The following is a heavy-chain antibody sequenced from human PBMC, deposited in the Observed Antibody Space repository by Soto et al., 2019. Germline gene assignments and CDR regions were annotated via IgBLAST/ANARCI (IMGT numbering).Heavy chain of an antibody. D-gene: IGHD6-6*01. J-gene: IGHJ6*02. CDR2: ISAYNGNT. CDR3: AREQLARFYYYYYGMDV. V-gene: IGHV1-18*01. Sequence: QVQLVQSGAEVKKPGASVKVSCKASGYTFTSYGSSWVRQAPGQGLEWMGWISAYNGNTNYAQKLQGRVTMTTDTSTSTAYMELRSLRSDDTAVYYCAREQLARFYYYYYGMDVWGQGTTVTVSS. CDR1: GYTFTSYG.